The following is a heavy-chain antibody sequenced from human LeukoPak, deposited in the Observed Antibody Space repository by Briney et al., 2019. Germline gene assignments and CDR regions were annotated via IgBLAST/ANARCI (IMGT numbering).Heavy chain of an antibody. CDR3: ARVAIFGVVVTKFDP. CDR2: ISAYNGNT. CDR1: GYIFINSG. Sequence: ASVKVSCKASGYIFINSGISWVRQAPGQGLEWMGWISAYNGNTNYAQKLQGRVTMTTDTSTSTAYMELRSLRSDDTAVYYCARVAIFGVVVTKFDPWGQGTLVTVSS. D-gene: IGHD3-3*01. V-gene: IGHV1-18*01. J-gene: IGHJ5*02.